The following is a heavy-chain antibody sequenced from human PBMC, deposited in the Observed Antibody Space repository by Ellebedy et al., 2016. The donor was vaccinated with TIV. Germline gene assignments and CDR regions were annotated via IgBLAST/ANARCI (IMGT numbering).Heavy chain of an antibody. D-gene: IGHD3-3*01. Sequence: SETLSLXXAVYGGSFSGYYWSWIRQPPGKGLEWIGEINHSGSTNYNPSLKSRVTISVDTSKNQFSLKLSSVTAADTAVYYCARGASFGVVTFDYWGQGTLVTVSS. CDR3: ARGASFGVVTFDY. J-gene: IGHJ4*02. CDR1: GGSFSGYY. V-gene: IGHV4-34*01. CDR2: INHSGST.